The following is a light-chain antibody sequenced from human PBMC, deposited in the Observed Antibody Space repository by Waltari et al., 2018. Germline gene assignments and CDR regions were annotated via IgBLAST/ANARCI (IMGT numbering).Light chain of an antibody. J-gene: IGKJ3*01. Sequence: DIQMTQSPSSLSASVGDRVTITCRAGQTINPYFNWYQQKPGKAPKLLISTTSSLQSGVTSRFSGSGSGTEFTLTISSLQPEDFATYYCQQTYSAPFTFGPGTKVNIK. V-gene: IGKV1-39*01. CDR1: QTINPY. CDR3: QQTYSAPFT. CDR2: TTS.